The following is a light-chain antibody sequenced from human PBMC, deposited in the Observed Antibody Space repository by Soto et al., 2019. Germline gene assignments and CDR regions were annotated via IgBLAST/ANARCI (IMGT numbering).Light chain of an antibody. V-gene: IGKV3-15*01. J-gene: IGKJ3*01. CDR1: QSVSSN. Sequence: EIVMTQSPATLSVSPGERATLSCRASQSVSSNLAWYQQKPGQAPRLLIYHASTRATGIPARFSGSGSETEFTLTISSLQSEDFAVYYCQQYNDWPPFTFGPGTNVDI. CDR2: HAS. CDR3: QQYNDWPPFT.